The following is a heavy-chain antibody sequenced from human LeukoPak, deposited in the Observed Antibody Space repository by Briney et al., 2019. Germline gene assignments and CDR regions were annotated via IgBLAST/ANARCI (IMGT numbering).Heavy chain of an antibody. CDR2: ISGSGDRT. Sequence: GGSLRLSCGASGFTFSSYAMSWVRQAPGKGLEWVSGISGSGDRTYYAESVKGRFTISRDNSKNTLCLQMNSLRAEGTAVYFCAAGWYSGSTDYWGQGTLVTVSS. CDR1: GFTFSSYA. V-gene: IGHV3-23*01. CDR3: AAGWYSGSTDY. J-gene: IGHJ4*02. D-gene: IGHD1-26*01.